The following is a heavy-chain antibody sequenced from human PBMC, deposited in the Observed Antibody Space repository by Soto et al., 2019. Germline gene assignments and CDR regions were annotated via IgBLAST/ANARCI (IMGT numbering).Heavy chain of an antibody. V-gene: IGHV4-31*03. D-gene: IGHD4-17*01. J-gene: IGHJ6*03. CDR2: IYYSGST. CDR3: ARGRVMTTVTMVRYYYYMDV. Sequence: QVQLQESGPGLVKPSQTLSLTCTVSGGSISSGGYYWSWIRQHPGKGLEWIGYIYYSGSTYYNPSLKSRVTISVDTSKNQFSLKLSSVTAADTAVYYCARGRVMTTVTMVRYYYYMDVWGKGTTVTVSS. CDR1: GGSISSGGYY.